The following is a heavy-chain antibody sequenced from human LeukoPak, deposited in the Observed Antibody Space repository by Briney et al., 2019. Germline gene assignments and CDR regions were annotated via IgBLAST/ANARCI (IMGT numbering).Heavy chain of an antibody. V-gene: IGHV3-30*02. D-gene: IGHD2-2*01. J-gene: IGHJ6*03. CDR3: AKEGLGYCSSTSCYVGYYYYYMDV. CDR1: GFTFSSYG. CDR2: IRYDGSNK. Sequence: GGSLRLPCAASGFTFSSYGMHWVRQAPGKGLEWVAFIRYDGSNKYYTDSVKGRFTISRDNSKNTLYLQMNSLRAEDTAVYYCAKEGLGYCSSTSCYVGYYYYYMDVWGKGTTVTISS.